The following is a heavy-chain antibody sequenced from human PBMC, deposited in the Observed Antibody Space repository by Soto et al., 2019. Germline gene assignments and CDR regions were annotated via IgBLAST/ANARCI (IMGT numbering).Heavy chain of an antibody. J-gene: IGHJ6*03. CDR2: ISGSGGST. CDR3: AKGSSLRYFETTYYMDV. V-gene: IGHV3-23*01. D-gene: IGHD3-9*01. Sequence: GGSLRLSCAASGFTFSSYAMSWVRQAPGKGLEWVSAISGSGGSTYYADSVKGRFTISRDNSKNTLYLQMNSLRAEDTAVYYCAKGSSLRYFETTYYMDVWGKGTTVTVSS. CDR1: GFTFSSYA.